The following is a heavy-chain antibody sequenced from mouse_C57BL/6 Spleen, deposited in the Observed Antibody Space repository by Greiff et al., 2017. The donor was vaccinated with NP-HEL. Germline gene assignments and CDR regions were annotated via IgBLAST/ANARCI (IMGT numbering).Heavy chain of an antibody. D-gene: IGHD2-1*01. V-gene: IGHV1-74*01. Sequence: VQLQQPGAELVKPGASVKVSCKASGYTFTSYWMHWVKQRPGQGLEWIGRIHPSDSDTNYNQKFKGKATLTVDKSSSTAYIQLSSLTSEDAAVYYCAINYYGNYMLGAMDYWGQGTSVTVSS. CDR3: AINYYGNYMLGAMDY. CDR1: GYTFTSYW. CDR2: IHPSDSDT. J-gene: IGHJ4*01.